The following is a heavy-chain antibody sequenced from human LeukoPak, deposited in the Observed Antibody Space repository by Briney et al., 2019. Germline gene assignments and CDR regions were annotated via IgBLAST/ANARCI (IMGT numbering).Heavy chain of an antibody. Sequence: GRSLKLSCAASGFTFSSFVMHWVRQAPGKGLEWVAVIWYDGSKKNYADSVRGRFTISRDNSKNTLYLQMNSLRAEDTGVYYCARPPEDWGQGTLVTVSS. V-gene: IGHV3-33*01. J-gene: IGHJ4*02. CDR3: ARPPED. CDR2: IWYDGSKK. CDR1: GFTFSSFV.